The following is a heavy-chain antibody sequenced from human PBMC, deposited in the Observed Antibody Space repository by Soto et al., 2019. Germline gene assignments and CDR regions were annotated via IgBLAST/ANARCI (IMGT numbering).Heavy chain of an antibody. CDR3: AKDAEESVNEPNPGDC. D-gene: IGHD1-1*01. V-gene: IGHV3-23*01. J-gene: IGHJ4*02. CDR1: GFTFRNFA. Sequence: GGSLRLSCAASGFTFRNFAMTWVRQAPGKGLEWVSGISGSGRMTYYAHSVKGHFTISRDNSKNTLYLQMNSLRAEDTAVYYCAKDAEESVNEPNPGDCWGQGTVVTVSS. CDR2: ISGSGRMT.